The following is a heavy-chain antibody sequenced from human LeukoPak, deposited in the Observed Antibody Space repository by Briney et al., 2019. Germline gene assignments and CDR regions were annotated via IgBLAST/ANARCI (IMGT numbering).Heavy chain of an antibody. CDR3: ARDSRTGTTDDAFDI. CDR2: IYHSGST. Sequence: SETLSLTCAVTGGSISSSNWWSWVRQPPGKGLEWIGEIYHSGSTNYNPSLKSRVTISVDKSKNQFPLKLSSVTAADTAVYYCARDSRTGTTDDAFDIWGQGTMVTVSS. V-gene: IGHV4-4*02. CDR1: GGSISSSNW. D-gene: IGHD1-7*01. J-gene: IGHJ3*02.